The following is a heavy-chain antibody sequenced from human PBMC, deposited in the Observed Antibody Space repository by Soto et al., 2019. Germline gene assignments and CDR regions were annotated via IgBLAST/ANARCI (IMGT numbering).Heavy chain of an antibody. CDR1: GGSFSGYY. J-gene: IGHJ5*02. CDR2: INHSGST. D-gene: IGHD2-21*02. Sequence: ASETLSLTCAGYGGSFSGYYWTWIRQPPGTGLEWIGEINHSGSTNYNPSLKSRVTISVDTSKNQFSLKLSSMTAADTAVYYCARHPSDFWFDPWGQGTLVTVSS. CDR3: ARHPSDFWFDP. V-gene: IGHV4-34*01.